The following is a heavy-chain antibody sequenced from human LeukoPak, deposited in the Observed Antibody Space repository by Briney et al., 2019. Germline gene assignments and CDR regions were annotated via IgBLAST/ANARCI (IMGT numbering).Heavy chain of an antibody. CDR2: IWYDGSNK. D-gene: IGHD3-22*01. CDR1: GFTSSNYG. Sequence: GGSLRLSCAASGFTSSNYGMHWVRQAPGKGLEWVAAIWYDGSNKYNADSVKGRFTISRDNSKNTMYLQMNSLRAEDTAVYYCARGDYYDSSGYSQYFQHWGQGTLVTVSS. J-gene: IGHJ1*01. V-gene: IGHV3-33*01. CDR3: ARGDYYDSSGYSQYFQH.